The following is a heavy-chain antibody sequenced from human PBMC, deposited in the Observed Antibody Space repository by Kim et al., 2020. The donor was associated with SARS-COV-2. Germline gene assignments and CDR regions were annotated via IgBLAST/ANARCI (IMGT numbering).Heavy chain of an antibody. Sequence: GGSLRLSCAASGFTFSSYAMHWVRQAPGKGLEWVAVISYDGSNKYYADSVKGRFTISRDNSKNTLYLQMNSLRAEDTAVYYCASTVTTTPFHWGQGTLVTVSS. CDR1: GFTFSSYA. J-gene: IGHJ1*01. CDR3: ASTVTTTPFH. V-gene: IGHV3-30-3*01. CDR2: ISYDGSNK. D-gene: IGHD4-4*01.